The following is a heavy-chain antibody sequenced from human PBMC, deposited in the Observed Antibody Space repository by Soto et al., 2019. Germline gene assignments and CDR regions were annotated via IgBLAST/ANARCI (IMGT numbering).Heavy chain of an antibody. CDR3: AREGPGSGWYHFDY. V-gene: IGHV3-30-3*01. Sequence: PGGSLRLSCAASGFTFSSYAVHWVRQAPGKGLEWVAVISYDGSNKNYADSVKGRFTISRDNSKNTLYLQMNSLRAEDTAVYYCAREGPGSGWYHFDYWGQGILVTVSS. J-gene: IGHJ4*02. CDR1: GFTFSSYA. CDR2: ISYDGSNK. D-gene: IGHD6-19*01.